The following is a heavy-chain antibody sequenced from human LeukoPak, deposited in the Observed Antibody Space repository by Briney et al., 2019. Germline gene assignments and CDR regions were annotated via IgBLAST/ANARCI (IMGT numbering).Heavy chain of an antibody. CDR1: GFTFSDYY. J-gene: IGHJ4*02. CDR3: ARDQYGDYEDY. CDR2: ISSSGSTI. Sequence: GGSLRLSXAASGFTFSDYYMSWIGQAPGKGLEWVSYISSSGSTIYYADSVKGRFTISRDNAKNSLYLQMNSLRAEDTAVYYCARDQYGDYEDYWGQGTLVTVSS. V-gene: IGHV3-11*04. D-gene: IGHD4-17*01.